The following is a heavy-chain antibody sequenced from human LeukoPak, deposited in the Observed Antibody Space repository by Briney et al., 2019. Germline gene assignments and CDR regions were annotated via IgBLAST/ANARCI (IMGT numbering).Heavy chain of an antibody. CDR3: ARVGAIPGIDP. D-gene: IGHD3-16*01. CDR1: GYSITEGFS. CDR2: ISYYGST. V-gene: IGHV4-38-2*01. J-gene: IGHJ5*02. Sequence: PSETLSLTCAVSGYSITEGFSWGWIRQPPGQGLEWIASISYYGSTYSKSTLQSRLTISRDTSKSEFSLRLTSVTATDTAVYYCARVGAIPGIDPWGQGTPVTVSS.